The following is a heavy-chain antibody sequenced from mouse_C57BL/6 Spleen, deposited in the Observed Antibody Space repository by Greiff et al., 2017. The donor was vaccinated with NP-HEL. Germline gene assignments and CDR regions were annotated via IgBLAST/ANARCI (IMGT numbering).Heavy chain of an antibody. V-gene: IGHV5-4*01. J-gene: IGHJ2*01. CDR2: ISGGGSYT. Sequence: EVKLVESGGGLVKPGGSLKLSCAASGFTFSSYAMSWVRQTPEKRLEWVATISGGGSYTYYPDNVKGRFTISRDNAKNDLYLQMSHLKSEDTAMYYCARDNYFDYWGQGTTLTVSS. CDR1: GFTFSSYA. CDR3: ARDNYFDY.